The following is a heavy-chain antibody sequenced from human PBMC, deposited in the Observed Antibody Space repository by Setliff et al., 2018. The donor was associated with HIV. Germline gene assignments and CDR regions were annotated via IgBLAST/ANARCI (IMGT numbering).Heavy chain of an antibody. V-gene: IGHV1-69*02. Sequence: SVKVSCKASGGSFTSYTFSWVRQAPGQGLEWMGRIIPIVTIAHYAEQFVGRVTITADKSTSITYMEVSSLRSDDTAVYYCARGTTPLGWFDPWGQGTLVTVSS. D-gene: IGHD2-2*01. J-gene: IGHJ5*02. CDR2: IIPIVTIA. CDR3: ARGTTPLGWFDP. CDR1: GGSFTSYT.